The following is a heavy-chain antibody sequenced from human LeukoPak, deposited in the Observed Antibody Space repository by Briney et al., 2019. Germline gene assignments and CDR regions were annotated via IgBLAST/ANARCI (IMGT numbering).Heavy chain of an antibody. D-gene: IGHD3-10*01. V-gene: IGHV4-4*07. CDR1: GGSSSSYY. CDR3: ARERYYYGSGSYRTNWFDP. CDR2: IYTSGST. J-gene: IGHJ5*02. Sequence: SENLSLNCTGSGGSSSSYYWSWLRQPAGKGLEWIGRIYTSGSTNYNPSLKSRVTMSVDTSKNQFSLKLSSVTAADTAVYYCARERYYYGSGSYRTNWFDPWGQGTLVTVSS.